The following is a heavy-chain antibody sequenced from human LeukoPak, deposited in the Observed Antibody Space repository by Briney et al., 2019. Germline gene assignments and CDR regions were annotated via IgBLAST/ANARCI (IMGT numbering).Heavy chain of an antibody. CDR2: IYYSGST. CDR3: VRGPYGSGISNWFDP. J-gene: IGHJ5*02. D-gene: IGHD3-10*01. Sequence: SETLSLTCTVSGGSISSSSYYWGWIRQPPGKGLEWIGSIYYSGSTYYNPSLQSRVTVSVDTSKNQFSLKLTSVTAADTAVYYCVRGPYGSGISNWFDPWGQGTLGTVSS. CDR1: GGSISSSSYY. V-gene: IGHV4-39*07.